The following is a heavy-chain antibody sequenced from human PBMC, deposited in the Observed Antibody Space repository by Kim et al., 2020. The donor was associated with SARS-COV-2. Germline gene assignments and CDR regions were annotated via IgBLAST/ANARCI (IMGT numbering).Heavy chain of an antibody. CDR2: INTNTGNP. D-gene: IGHD6-19*01. Sequence: ASVKVSCKASGYTFTSYAMNWVRQAPGQGLEWMGWINTNTGNPTYAQGFTGRFVFSLDTSVSTAYLQISSLKAEDTAVYYCARTEIGYSSGWYVVFDYWGQGTLVTVSS. J-gene: IGHJ4*02. CDR1: GYTFTSYA. V-gene: IGHV7-4-1*02. CDR3: ARTEIGYSSGWYVVFDY.